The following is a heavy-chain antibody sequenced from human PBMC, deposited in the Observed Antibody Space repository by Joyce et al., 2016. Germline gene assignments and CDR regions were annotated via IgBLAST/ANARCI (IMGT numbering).Heavy chain of an antibody. CDR1: GYIFSNYG. CDR2: IIGHNGYK. CDR3: ARPGEDSGPYYGMDF. V-gene: IGHV1-18*01. J-gene: IGHJ6*02. Sequence: QIHLVQSGAEVKKPGASVKVSCKAFGYIFSNYGISWVRQAPGQGLEGMGWIIGHNGYKVYAEKVQDRVTMTTDTSTSIGYMKLRSLKSNDTAVYYCARPGEDSGPYYGMDFWGQGTTVTVSS. D-gene: IGHD3-10*01.